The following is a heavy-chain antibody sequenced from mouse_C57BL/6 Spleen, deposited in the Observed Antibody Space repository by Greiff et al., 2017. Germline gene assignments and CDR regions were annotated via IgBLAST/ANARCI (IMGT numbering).Heavy chain of an antibody. V-gene: IGHV3-6*01. Sequence: VQLQQSGPGLVKPSQSLSLTCSVTGYSITSGYYWNWIRQFPGNKLEWMGYISYDGSNNYNPSLKNRISITRDTSKNQFFLKLNSVTTEDTATYYCAREGYYGSSRYWYCDVWGTGTTVTVSS. CDR1: GYSITSGYY. CDR2: ISYDGSN. D-gene: IGHD1-1*01. J-gene: IGHJ1*03. CDR3: AREGYYGSSRYWYCDV.